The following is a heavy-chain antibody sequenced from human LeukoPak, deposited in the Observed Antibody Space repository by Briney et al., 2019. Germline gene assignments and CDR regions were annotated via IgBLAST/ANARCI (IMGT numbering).Heavy chain of an antibody. D-gene: IGHD5-18*01. CDR2: IIPILGIA. V-gene: IGHV1-69*04. J-gene: IGHJ4*02. CDR3: ANDRGYSYGYIN. CDR1: GGTFSSYA. Sequence: GASVKVSCKASGGTFSSYAISWVRQAPGQGLEWMGRIIPILGIANYAQKFQGRVTITADKSTSTAYMELSSLRSEDTAVYCCANDRGYSYGYINWGQGTLVTVSS.